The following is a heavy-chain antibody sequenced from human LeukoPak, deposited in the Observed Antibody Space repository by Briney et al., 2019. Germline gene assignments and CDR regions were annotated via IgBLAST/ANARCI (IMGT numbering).Heavy chain of an antibody. D-gene: IGHD2-15*01. CDR3: AGGRVVVVAATLAVGMDV. CDR2: FDPEDGET. J-gene: IGHJ6*02. Sequence: GASVKVSCKVSGHTLTELSMHWVRQAPGKGLEWMGGFDPEDGETIYAQKFQGRVTMTEDTSTDTAYMELSSLRSEDTAVYYCAGGRVVVVAATLAVGMDVWGQGTTVTVSS. CDR1: GHTLTELS. V-gene: IGHV1-24*01.